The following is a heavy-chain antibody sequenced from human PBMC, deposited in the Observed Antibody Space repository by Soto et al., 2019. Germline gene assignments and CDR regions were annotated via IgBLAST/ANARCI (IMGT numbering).Heavy chain of an antibody. V-gene: IGHV5-51*01. CDR3: ARGGASTRTFDY. CDR1: GYNFAGYW. Sequence: PGESLKISCKGSGYNFAGYWIAGVRQMPGKGLELMGIIYPSDSDTRYRPSFQGQVTISADKSISSAYLQWSSLRASDTAMYYCARGGASTRTFDYWGQGTPVTVS. J-gene: IGHJ4*02. CDR2: IYPSDSDT. D-gene: IGHD1-1*01.